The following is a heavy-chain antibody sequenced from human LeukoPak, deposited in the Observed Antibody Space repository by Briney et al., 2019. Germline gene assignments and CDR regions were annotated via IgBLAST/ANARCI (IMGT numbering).Heavy chain of an antibody. Sequence: ASVKVSCKASGYTFTGYYMHWVRQAPGQGLEWMGWINPNSGGTNYAQKFQGRVTMTRDTSISTAYMELSRLRSDDTAVYYCARHDSSSWPFFDYWGQGTLVTVSS. CDR2: INPNSGGT. D-gene: IGHD6-13*01. J-gene: IGHJ4*02. V-gene: IGHV1-2*02. CDR1: GYTFTGYY. CDR3: ARHDSSSWPFFDY.